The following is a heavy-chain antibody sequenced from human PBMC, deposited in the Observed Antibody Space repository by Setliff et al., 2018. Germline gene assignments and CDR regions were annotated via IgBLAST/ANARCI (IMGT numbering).Heavy chain of an antibody. V-gene: IGHV3-64*01. CDR3: ARDDYNYGYNS. CDR1: GFTFSSYT. Sequence: PGGSLRLSCAAFGFTFSSYTMHWVRQAPGKGLEYVSGISSDGGSTYYANSVKDRFTISRDNSKNTLWLQMGSLRAEDMAVYYCARDDYNYGYNSWGQGTLGTVSS. D-gene: IGHD5-18*01. J-gene: IGHJ4*02. CDR2: ISSDGGST.